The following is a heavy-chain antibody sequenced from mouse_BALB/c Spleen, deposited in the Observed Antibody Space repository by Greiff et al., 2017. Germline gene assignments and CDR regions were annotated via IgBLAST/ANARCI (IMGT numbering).Heavy chain of an antibody. D-gene: IGHD1-1*01. CDR2: ISDGGSYT. V-gene: IGHV5-4*02. J-gene: IGHJ3*01. CDR1: GFTFSDYY. Sequence: EVNVVESGGGLVKPGGSLKLSCAASGFTFSDYYMYWVRQTPEKRLEWVATISDGGSYTYYPDSVKGRFTISRDNAKNNLYLQMSSLKSEDTAMYYCARGGYYYGSSYQAWFAYWGQGTLVTVSA. CDR3: ARGGYYYGSSYQAWFAY.